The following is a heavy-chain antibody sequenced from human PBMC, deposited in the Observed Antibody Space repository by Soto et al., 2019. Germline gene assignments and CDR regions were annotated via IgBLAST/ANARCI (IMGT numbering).Heavy chain of an antibody. CDR1: GFTFSSYE. CDR3: ASPPYGTPAASSWFHP. J-gene: IGHJ5*02. CDR2: ISSSGSTI. V-gene: IGHV3-48*03. D-gene: IGHD2-15*01. Sequence: LRLSCAASGFTFSSYEMNWVRQAPGKGLEWVSYISSSGSTIYYADSVKGRFTISRDNAKNSLYLQMNSLRAEDTAVYYCASPPYGTPAASSWFHPWGQGTPVTVS.